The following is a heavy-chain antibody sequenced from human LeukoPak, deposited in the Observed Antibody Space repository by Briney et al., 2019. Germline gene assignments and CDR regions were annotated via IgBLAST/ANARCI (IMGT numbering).Heavy chain of an antibody. Sequence: GASVKVSCKASGYTFTSYGISWVRQAPGQGLEWMGWISAYNGNTNYAQKLQGRVTMTTDTSTSTAYMELRSLRSDDTAVYYCARDLGYCSGGSCYAHNWFDPWGQGTLVTVPS. CDR3: ARDLGYCSGGSCYAHNWFDP. CDR2: ISAYNGNT. J-gene: IGHJ5*02. D-gene: IGHD2-15*01. CDR1: GYTFTSYG. V-gene: IGHV1-18*01.